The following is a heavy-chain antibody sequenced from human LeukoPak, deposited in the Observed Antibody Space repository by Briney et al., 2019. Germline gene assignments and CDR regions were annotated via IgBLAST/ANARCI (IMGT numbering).Heavy chain of an antibody. CDR1: GYSFTSYW. J-gene: IGHJ4*02. CDR2: IYPSDSDT. D-gene: IGHD5-24*01. CDR3: ARLVNGYNPFEY. Sequence: GESLKTFCKASGYSFTSYWIVWVRQMPGKGLEWMGIIYPSDSDTRYSPSFQGQVTISADKSISTAYLQWSSLKASDTAMYYCARLVNGYNPFEYWGQGTLVTVSS. V-gene: IGHV5-51*01.